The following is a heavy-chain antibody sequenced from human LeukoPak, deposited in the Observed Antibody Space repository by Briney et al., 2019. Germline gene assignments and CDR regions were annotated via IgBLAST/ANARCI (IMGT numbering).Heavy chain of an antibody. Sequence: GASVKVSCKASGYSFTTFGISWVRQAPGQGLEWMGRISAYSTYTGNTNYAQKFQGRVLMTTDKSTNIAYMELRSLRSDDTAVYYCTRDLGDMAAGVFYDYWGQGTLVTVSS. CDR3: TRDLGDMAAGVFYDY. J-gene: IGHJ4*02. CDR2: ISAYSTYTGNT. V-gene: IGHV1-18*01. CDR1: GYSFTTFG. D-gene: IGHD6-19*01.